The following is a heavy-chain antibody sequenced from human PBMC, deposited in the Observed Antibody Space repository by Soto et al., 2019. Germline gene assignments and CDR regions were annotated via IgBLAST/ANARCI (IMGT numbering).Heavy chain of an antibody. V-gene: IGHV1-46*01. CDR2: INPSGGST. Sequence: ASVKVSCKASGYTFTSYYMHWVRQAPGQGLEWMGIINPSGGSTSYAQKFQGRVTMTRDTSTSTVYMELSSLRSEDTAVYYCARDSSSSYFYYGMDVWGQGTSVTVSS. D-gene: IGHD6-6*01. J-gene: IGHJ6*02. CDR3: ARDSSSSYFYYGMDV. CDR1: GYTFTSYY.